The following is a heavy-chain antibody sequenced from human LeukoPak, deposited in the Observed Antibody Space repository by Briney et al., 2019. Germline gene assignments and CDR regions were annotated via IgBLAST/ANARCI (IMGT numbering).Heavy chain of an antibody. J-gene: IGHJ3*02. CDR2: INHSGST. Sequence: SETLSLTCAVYGGSFSGYYWSWIRQPPGKGLEWIWEINHSGSTNYNPSLKSRVTISVDTSKNQLSLKLSSVTAADTAVYYCARVGYCSSISCKAYYAFDMWGQETMVTVSS. D-gene: IGHD2-2*01. V-gene: IGHV4-34*01. CDR3: ARVGYCSSISCKAYYAFDM. CDR1: GGSFSGYY.